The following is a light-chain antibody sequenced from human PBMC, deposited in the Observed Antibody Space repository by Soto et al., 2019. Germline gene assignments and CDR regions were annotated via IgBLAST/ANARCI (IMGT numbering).Light chain of an antibody. CDR3: GSYTSATTCV. CDR1: SSDIGRYDY. Sequence: QSALTQPASVSGSRGLSITISCTGTSSDIGRYDYVSWYQQFPGKAPKLMIYRVINRPSGVSDRFSGSKSGNSASLSISGLQPEDEASYFCGSYTSATTCVFGGGTNVTVL. V-gene: IGLV2-14*03. J-gene: IGLJ3*02. CDR2: RVI.